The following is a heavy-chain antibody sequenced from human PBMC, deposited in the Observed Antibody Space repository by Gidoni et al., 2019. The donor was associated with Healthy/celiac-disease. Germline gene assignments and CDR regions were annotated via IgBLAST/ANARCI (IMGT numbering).Heavy chain of an antibody. CDR2: ISGSGGST. CDR1: GFTFSGYA. J-gene: IGHJ4*02. D-gene: IGHD5-18*01. Sequence: EVQLLESGGGLVQPGGSLRLSCAASGFTFSGYAMSWVRQAPGKGLEWVSAISGSGGSTYYADSVKGRFTISRDNSKNTLYLQMSSLRAEDTAVYYCAKDAGYSYGPYYFDYWGQGTLVTVSS. CDR3: AKDAGYSYGPYYFDY. V-gene: IGHV3-23*01.